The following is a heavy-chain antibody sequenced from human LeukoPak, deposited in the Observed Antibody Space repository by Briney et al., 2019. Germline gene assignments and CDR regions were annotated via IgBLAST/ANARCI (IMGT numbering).Heavy chain of an antibody. CDR3: AREDDSSGWYFSLAPVDY. Sequence: GGSLRLSCAASGFTFSDHYMDWVRQAPGKGLEWVGRTRNKANSYTTEYAASVKGRFTISRDDSKNSLYLQMNSLRAEDTAVYYCAREDDSSGWYFSLAPVDYWGQGTLVTVSS. CDR2: TRNKANSYTT. D-gene: IGHD6-19*01. J-gene: IGHJ4*02. CDR1: GFTFSDHY. V-gene: IGHV3-72*01.